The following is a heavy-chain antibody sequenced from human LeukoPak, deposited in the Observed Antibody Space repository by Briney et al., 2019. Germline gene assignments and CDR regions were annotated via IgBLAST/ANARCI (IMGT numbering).Heavy chain of an antibody. CDR2: LRGDGET. Sequence: GGSLRLSCAASGFTFSNYAMRWVSQAPAGGLEWVSSLRGDGETFYADSVKGRFTLSRDDSRNTVYLQLNNLRVEDTAVYYCAKASWVSNAGAGLWGQGNLVTVSS. CDR1: GFTFSNYA. J-gene: IGHJ1*01. V-gene: IGHV3-23*01. D-gene: IGHD1-1*01. CDR3: AKASWVSNAGAGL.